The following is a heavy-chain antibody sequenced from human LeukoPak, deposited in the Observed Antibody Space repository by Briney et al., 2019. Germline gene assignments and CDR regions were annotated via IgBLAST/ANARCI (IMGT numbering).Heavy chain of an antibody. D-gene: IGHD3-10*01. CDR1: GFTFSSYA. J-gene: IGHJ4*02. CDR3: AKHYGSGTYYNYLDY. V-gene: IGHV3-23*01. Sequence: PGGCLRLSCAASGFTFSSYAMSWVRRAPGKGLEWVSAISSNGGGTFYADSVKGQFTISRDNSQNTLCLQMNSLRAEDTAIYYCAKHYGSGTYYNYLDYWGRGTLVTVSS. CDR2: ISSNGGGT.